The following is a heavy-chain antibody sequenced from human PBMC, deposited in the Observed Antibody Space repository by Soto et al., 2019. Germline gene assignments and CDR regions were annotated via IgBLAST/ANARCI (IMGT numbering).Heavy chain of an antibody. CDR2: MSWNSGSI. D-gene: IGHD4-17*01. CDR3: AKGGDALYYYYGLDV. CDR1: GFTFDDYA. V-gene: IGHV3-9*01. J-gene: IGHJ6*02. Sequence: EVQLVESGGGLVQPGRSLRLSCAASGFTFDDYAMHWVRQAPGKGLEWVSGMSWNSGSIGYVDSVRGRFIISRDNAQNSLYLQMNSLRGEDTALYYCAKGGDALYYYYGLDVWGQGTTVTVSS.